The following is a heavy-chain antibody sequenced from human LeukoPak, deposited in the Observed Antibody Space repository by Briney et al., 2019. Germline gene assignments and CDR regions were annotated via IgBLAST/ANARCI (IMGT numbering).Heavy chain of an antibody. CDR2: IYYSGST. J-gene: IGHJ4*02. CDR3: ARSEFLWFGDTTMGGFDY. D-gene: IGHD3-10*01. Sequence: PSETLSLTCTVSGGSISSYYWSWIRQPPGKGLEWIGYIYYSGSTNYNPSLKSRVTISVDTSKNQFSLKLSSVTAADTAVYYCARSEFLWFGDTTMGGFDYWGQGTLVTVSS. CDR1: GGSISSYY. V-gene: IGHV4-59*01.